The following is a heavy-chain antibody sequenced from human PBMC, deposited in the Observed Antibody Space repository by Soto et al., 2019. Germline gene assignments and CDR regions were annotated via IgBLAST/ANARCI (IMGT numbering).Heavy chain of an antibody. CDR2: ISYDGSNK. CDR1: GFTFSSYA. D-gene: IGHD3-10*01. V-gene: IGHV3-30-3*01. Sequence: GGSLRLSCAASGFTFSSYAMHWVRQAPGKGLEWVAVISYDGSNKYYADSVKGRFTISRDNSKNTLYLQMNSLRAEDTAVYYCARDRGYYGSGNPYYYGMDVWGQGTTVTVSS. J-gene: IGHJ6*02. CDR3: ARDRGYYGSGNPYYYGMDV.